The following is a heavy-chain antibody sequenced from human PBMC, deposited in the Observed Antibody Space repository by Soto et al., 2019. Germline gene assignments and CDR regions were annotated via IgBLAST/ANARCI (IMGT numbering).Heavy chain of an antibody. CDR2: IVGGSGST. J-gene: IGHJ4*02. CDR3: AADWSNRPFDF. V-gene: IGHV1-58*01. CDR1: GFTLTSAD. D-gene: IGHD3-3*01. Sequence: TVKVSCKASGFTLTSADVHCVRQTRGQSLGWLGWIVGGSGSTNYAQQFQGRLAITRDMSTSTVYMELSSLRSEDTAVYYCAADWSNRPFDFWGRGNMVTVSS.